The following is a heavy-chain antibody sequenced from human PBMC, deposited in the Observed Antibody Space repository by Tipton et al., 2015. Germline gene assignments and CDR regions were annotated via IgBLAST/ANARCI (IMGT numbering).Heavy chain of an antibody. D-gene: IGHD4-17*01. J-gene: IGHJ4*02. V-gene: IGHV1-2*02. Sequence: QLVQSGAEVKKPGASVRVSCKASGFSITANYIHWLRQAPGPGLEWMGWINSNTGRAVYAQKFQDKITMTRDRSVNTVYMDLSSLRSDDTAVYYCARDDMIMVTHGTFDFWGQGTLVTVSS. CDR2: INSNTGRA. CDR1: GFSITANY. CDR3: ARDDMIMVTHGTFDF.